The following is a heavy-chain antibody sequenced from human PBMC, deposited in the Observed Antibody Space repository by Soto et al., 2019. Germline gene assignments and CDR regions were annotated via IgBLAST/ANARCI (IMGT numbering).Heavy chain of an antibody. CDR1: GFTFSSYA. D-gene: IGHD3-9*01. Sequence: PGGCLRLSCAASGFTFSSYAMSWVRQAPGKGLEWVSAISGSGGSTYYADSVKGRFTISRDNSKNTLYLQMNSLRAEDTAVYYCAQNTPYEILTMDVWGQGTTVTVSS. J-gene: IGHJ6*02. V-gene: IGHV3-23*01. CDR3: AQNTPYEILTMDV. CDR2: ISGSGGST.